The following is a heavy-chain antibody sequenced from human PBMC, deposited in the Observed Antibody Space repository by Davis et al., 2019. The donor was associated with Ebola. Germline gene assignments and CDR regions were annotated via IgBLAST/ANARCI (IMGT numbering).Heavy chain of an antibody. CDR1: GYSFTNYW. V-gene: IGHV5-51*01. CDR2: IYPSDSDT. CDR3: ARLSGSYYTGGVDY. Sequence: GESLKISCKGSGYSFTNYWISWVRQMPGKGLEWMGIIYPSDSDTRYSPSFQGQVTISADKSINTAYLQWSSLKASDTAMYYCARLSGSYYTGGVDYWGQGTLVTVSS. D-gene: IGHD1-26*01. J-gene: IGHJ4*02.